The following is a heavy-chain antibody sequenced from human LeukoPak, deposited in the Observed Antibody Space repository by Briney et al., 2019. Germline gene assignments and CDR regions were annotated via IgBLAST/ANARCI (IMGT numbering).Heavy chain of an antibody. D-gene: IGHD3-10*01. CDR1: GGSISSGDYY. J-gene: IGHJ5*02. Sequence: SETLSLTCTVSGGSISSGDYYWSWIRQPPGKGLEWIGYIYYSGSTYYNPSLKSRVTISVDTSKNQFSLKLSSVTAADTAVYYCARGRVWFGEPINWFDPWGQGTLVTVSS. CDR2: IYYSGST. CDR3: ARGRVWFGEPINWFDP. V-gene: IGHV4-30-4*01.